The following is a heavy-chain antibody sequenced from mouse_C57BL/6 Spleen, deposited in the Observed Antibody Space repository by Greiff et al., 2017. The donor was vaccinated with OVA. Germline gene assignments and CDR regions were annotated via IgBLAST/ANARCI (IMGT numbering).Heavy chain of an antibody. CDR3: ARDDVDLTY. CDR1: GFTFSSYA. J-gene: IGHJ3*01. V-gene: IGHV5-4*01. Sequence: EVQRVESGGGLVKPGGSLKLSCAASGFTFSSYAMSWVRQTPEKRLEWVATISDGGSYTYYPDNVKGRFTISRDNAKNNLYLQMSHLKSEDTAMYYCARDDVDLTYWGQGTLVTVSA. CDR2: ISDGGSYT.